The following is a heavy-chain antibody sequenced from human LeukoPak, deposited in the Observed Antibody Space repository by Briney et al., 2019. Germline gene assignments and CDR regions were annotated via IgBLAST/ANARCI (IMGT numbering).Heavy chain of an antibody. CDR1: GYSFTSYC. Sequence: GESLKISCQGSGYSFTSYCIGWVRQMPGKDLEWMWIIYTGDSDTRYSPSFQGQVTISADKSISTAYLQWSSLKVSDTAMYYCARGPDYYDSSGYFSASDYWGQGTLVTVSS. V-gene: IGHV5-51*01. CDR2: IYTGDSDT. J-gene: IGHJ4*02. CDR3: ARGPDYYDSSGYFSASDY. D-gene: IGHD3-22*01.